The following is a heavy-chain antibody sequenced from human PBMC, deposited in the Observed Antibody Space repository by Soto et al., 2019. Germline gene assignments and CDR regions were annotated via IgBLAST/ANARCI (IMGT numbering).Heavy chain of an antibody. CDR3: AREPLTTYMDV. Sequence: ASVKVSCKASGYTFPNYYIHWVRQAPGQGLEWMGIINPSGGSTSYAQKFQGRVTMTRDTSTSTVYMEVSSLRSDDTAVYYCAREPLTTYMDVWGKGTTVTVSS. V-gene: IGHV1-46*01. J-gene: IGHJ6*03. CDR1: GYTFPNYY. CDR2: INPSGGST. D-gene: IGHD3-9*01.